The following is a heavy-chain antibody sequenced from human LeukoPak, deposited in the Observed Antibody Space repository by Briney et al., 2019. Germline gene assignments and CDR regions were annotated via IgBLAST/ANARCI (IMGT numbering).Heavy chain of an antibody. V-gene: IGHV3-43*02. J-gene: IGHJ4*02. Sequence: GGSLRLSCAASGFTFDDYAMHWVRQAPGKGLGWVSLISGDGGSTYYADSVKGRFTISRDNSKNSLYLQMNSLRTEDTALYYCAKDRSRNWNDDPQIDYWGQGTLVTVSS. CDR3: AKDRSRNWNDDPQIDY. D-gene: IGHD1-20*01. CDR2: ISGDGGST. CDR1: GFTFDDYA.